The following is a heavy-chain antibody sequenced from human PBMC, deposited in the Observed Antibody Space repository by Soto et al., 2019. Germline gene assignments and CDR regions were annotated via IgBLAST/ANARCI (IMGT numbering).Heavy chain of an antibody. CDR2: IIPISGAA. CDR1: GGTFSNYV. Sequence: QVQLVPSGAEVKQPGSSVKVSCKASGGTFSNYVVNWVRQAPGQGLEWMGRIIPISGAANYAQKFQGRVTITADKSTSTSCMELSSLRSEDTAVDYCARDMTRTVVPYFDFWGQGTLVTVSS. CDR3: ARDMTRTVVPYFDF. J-gene: IGHJ4*02. V-gene: IGHV1-69*06. D-gene: IGHD1-7*01.